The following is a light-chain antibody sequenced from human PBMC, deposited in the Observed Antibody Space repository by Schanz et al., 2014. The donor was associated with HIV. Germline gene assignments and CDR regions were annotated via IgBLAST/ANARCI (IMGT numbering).Light chain of an antibody. CDR2: GAS. Sequence: DRVTITCRASQSVSSYLNWYQQKPGKAPKLLIEGASSLQRGVPRRFSGSGSGTDFTLTINSLQVEDVAAYFCQQSFSSPYTFGQGTKLEI. CDR1: QSVSSY. J-gene: IGKJ2*01. V-gene: IGKV1-39*01. CDR3: QQSFSSPYT.